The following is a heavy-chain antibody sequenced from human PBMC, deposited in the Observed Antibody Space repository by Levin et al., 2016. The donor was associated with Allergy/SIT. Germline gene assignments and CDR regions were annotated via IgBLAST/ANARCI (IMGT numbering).Heavy chain of an antibody. D-gene: IGHD3-22*01. V-gene: IGHV3-53*01. CDR2: IYSGGST. CDR1: EFTFNLAY. CDR3: ARKNQYDSGGDFYVWWYFDV. Sequence: GGSLRLSCTVSEFTFNLAYMSWVRQAPGKGLEWVSVIYSGGSTYYADSVKGRFTISRDNSRNTLYLQMNSLRAEDTAVYYCARKNQYDSGGDFYVWWYFDVWGRGTLVTVSS. J-gene: IGHJ2*01.